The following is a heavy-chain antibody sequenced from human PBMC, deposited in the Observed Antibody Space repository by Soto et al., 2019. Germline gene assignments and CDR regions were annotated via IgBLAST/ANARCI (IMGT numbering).Heavy chain of an antibody. Sequence: LSCAASGFTFTSYAMSWVRQAPGKGLEWVSGITGSGDSTNYADSVKGRFTISRDNFKNTLYLQMNSLRAQDTAVYYCAKETAAKTWGQGTLVTVSS. D-gene: IGHD2-2*01. J-gene: IGHJ4*02. V-gene: IGHV3-23*01. CDR2: ITGSGDST. CDR1: GFTFTSYA. CDR3: AKETAAKT.